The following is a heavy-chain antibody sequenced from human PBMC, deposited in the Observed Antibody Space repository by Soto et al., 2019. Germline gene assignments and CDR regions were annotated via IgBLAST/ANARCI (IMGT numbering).Heavy chain of an antibody. Sequence: GASVHVSCKASGGTFSSYAISWVRQAPGQGLEWMGGIIPIFGTANYAQKFQGRVTITADESTSTAYMELSSLRSEDTAVYYCASASTGIAVADDHDAFDIWGQGTMVTVS. CDR1: GGTFSSYA. V-gene: IGHV1-69*13. J-gene: IGHJ3*02. CDR2: IIPIFGTA. CDR3: ASASTGIAVADDHDAFDI. D-gene: IGHD6-19*01.